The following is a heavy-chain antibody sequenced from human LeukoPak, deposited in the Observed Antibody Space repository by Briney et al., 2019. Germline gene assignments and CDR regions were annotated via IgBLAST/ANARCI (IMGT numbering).Heavy chain of an antibody. V-gene: IGHV4-61*01. CDR1: GGSVSSGSYY. D-gene: IGHD6-6*01. Sequence: SETLSLTCTVSGGSVSSGSYYWSWIRQPPGKGLEWIGYIYYSGSTNYNPSLKSRVTISVDTSKNQFSLKLSSVTAADTAVYYCARGVISTTSSSSLYYFDYWGQGTLVTVSS. J-gene: IGHJ4*02. CDR3: ARGVISTTSSSSLYYFDY. CDR2: IYYSGST.